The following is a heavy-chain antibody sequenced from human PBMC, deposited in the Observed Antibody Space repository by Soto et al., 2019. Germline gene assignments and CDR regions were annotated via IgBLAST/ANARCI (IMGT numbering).Heavy chain of an antibody. D-gene: IGHD4-4*01. CDR3: ARGTVTTNYYYYGMDV. J-gene: IGHJ6*02. CDR1: GGTFSSYA. Sequence: SVKVSCKASGGTFSSYAISWVRQAPGQGLEWMGGIIPIFGTANYAKKFQGRVTITADESTSTAYMELSSLRSEDTAVYYCARGTVTTNYYYYGMDVWGQGTTVTVSS. V-gene: IGHV1-69*13. CDR2: IIPIFGTA.